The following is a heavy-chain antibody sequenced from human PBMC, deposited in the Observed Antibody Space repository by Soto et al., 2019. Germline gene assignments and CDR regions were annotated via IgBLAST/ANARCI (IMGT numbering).Heavy chain of an antibody. J-gene: IGHJ4*02. CDR1: GGSISNYY. CDR3: ARDRAYFDY. Sequence: QVQLQESGPGLVKPSETLSLTCTVSGGSISNYYWSWIRQPPGTGLEWIGSLSYSGSTNYNPSLKGRVTILVDPSKNQFSLQLTSVTAADTAVYYCARDRAYFDYWGQGTLVTVSS. CDR2: LSYSGST. V-gene: IGHV4-59*01.